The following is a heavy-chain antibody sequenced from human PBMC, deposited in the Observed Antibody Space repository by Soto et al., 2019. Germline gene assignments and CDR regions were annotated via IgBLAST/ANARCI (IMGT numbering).Heavy chain of an antibody. CDR1: GGSLSGYY. CDR2: INHSGST. Sequence: QVQLQQWDAGLLKPSETLSLTCAVYGGSLSGYYWSWIRQPPGKGLEWIGEINHSGSTNYNPSLKSRVTISVDTSKNQFSLKLSSVTAADTAVYYCARGWGRIFDYWGQGTLVTVSS. D-gene: IGHD7-27*01. CDR3: ARGWGRIFDY. V-gene: IGHV4-34*01. J-gene: IGHJ4*02.